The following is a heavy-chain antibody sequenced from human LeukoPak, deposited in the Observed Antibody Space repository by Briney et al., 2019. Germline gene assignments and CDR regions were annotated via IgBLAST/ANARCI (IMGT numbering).Heavy chain of an antibody. J-gene: IGHJ5*02. CDR1: GGSISSYY. D-gene: IGHD3-3*01. CDR3: ARGGDFWSGYLNDNWFDP. CDR2: IYYSGST. V-gene: IGHV4-59*01. Sequence: SETLSLTCTVSGGSISSYYWSWIRQPPGKGLEWIGYIYYSGSTNYNPSLKSRVTISVDTSKNQFSLKLSSVTAADKAVYYCARGGDFWSGYLNDNWFDPWGQGTLVTVSS.